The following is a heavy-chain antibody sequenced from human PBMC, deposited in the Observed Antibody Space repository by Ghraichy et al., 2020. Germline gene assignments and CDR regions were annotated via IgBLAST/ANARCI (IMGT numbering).Heavy chain of an antibody. CDR2: IFDSGST. CDR3: ARGSSCVCTTCYNRGYLAP. D-gene: IGHD2-2*02. V-gene: IGHV4-34*01. CDR1: DGPFSGFY. Sequence: SETLSLKCAVYDGPFSGFYWNWIRQSPGQGLEWIGEIFDSGSTNSNPSLKSRVTMSIDKSKKQFSLNLISVTAADTAVYYCARGSSCVCTTCYNRGYLAPWGQGTLVTVSS. J-gene: IGHJ5*02.